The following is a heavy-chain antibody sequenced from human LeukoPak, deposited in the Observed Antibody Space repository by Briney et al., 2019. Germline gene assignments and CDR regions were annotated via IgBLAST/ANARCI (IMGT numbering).Heavy chain of an antibody. Sequence: PGGSLRLSCAASGVTFSSYSMNWVRQAPGKGLEWVSSISSSSSYIYYADSVKGRFTISRDNAKNSLYLQMNSLRAEDTAVYYCARVSQGDYYDSSGHNALWGQGTLVTVSS. CDR1: GVTFSSYS. J-gene: IGHJ4*02. V-gene: IGHV3-21*01. CDR3: ARVSQGDYYDSSGHNAL. CDR2: ISSSSSYI. D-gene: IGHD3-22*01.